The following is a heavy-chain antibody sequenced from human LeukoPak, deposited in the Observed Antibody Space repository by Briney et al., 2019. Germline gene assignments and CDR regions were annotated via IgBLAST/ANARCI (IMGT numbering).Heavy chain of an antibody. CDR1: GFTFSSYA. CDR2: ISGGGGST. CDR3: AKDKGGSYYPAYFDY. V-gene: IGHV3-23*01. J-gene: IGHJ4*02. D-gene: IGHD1-26*01. Sequence: QPGGSLRLSCAASGFTFSSYAMSWVRQAPGKGLEWVSAISGGGGSTYNADSVKGRFTISRDNSKNTLYLRMNSLRAEDTAVYYCAKDKGGSYYPAYFDYWGQGTLVTVSS.